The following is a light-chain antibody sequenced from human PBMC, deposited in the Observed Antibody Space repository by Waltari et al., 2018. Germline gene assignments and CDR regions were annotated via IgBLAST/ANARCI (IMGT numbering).Light chain of an antibody. Sequence: DIVLTQSPLSLPVTPGEPASISCRSSQSLLLLRNIGNTYLDWYLQRPGQSPQLLISLGFKRASGVPDRFSGSGSGTDFTLKISKVEAEDVGIYYCMQVLQTPFTFGQGTKLEIQ. J-gene: IGKJ2*01. V-gene: IGKV2-28*01. CDR2: LGF. CDR3: MQVLQTPFT. CDR1: QSLLLLRNIGNTY.